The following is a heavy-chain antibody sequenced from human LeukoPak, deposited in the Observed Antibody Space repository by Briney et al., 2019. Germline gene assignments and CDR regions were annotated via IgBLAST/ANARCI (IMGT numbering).Heavy chain of an antibody. D-gene: IGHD5-24*01. J-gene: IGHJ4*02. V-gene: IGHV3-30-3*01. CDR3: ARVGVVDGYPIDY. CDR2: ISYDGSNK. CDR1: GFTFSSYA. Sequence: PGRSLRLSCAASGFTFSSYAMHWVRQAPGKGLEWVAVISYDGSNKYYADSVKGRFTISRDNAKNSLYLQMNSLRAEDTAVYYCARVGVVDGYPIDYWGQGTLVTVSS.